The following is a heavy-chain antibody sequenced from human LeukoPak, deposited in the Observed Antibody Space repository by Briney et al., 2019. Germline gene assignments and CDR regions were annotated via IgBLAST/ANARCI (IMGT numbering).Heavy chain of an antibody. J-gene: IGHJ4*02. CDR1: GFTFSSYG. D-gene: IGHD2-15*01. V-gene: IGHV3-48*04. Sequence: PGGSLRLSCAASGFTFSSYGMSWVRQAPGKGLEWVSAISGSGSTIYYADSVKGRFTISRDNAKNSLYLQMNSLRAEDTAVYYCARDWDDCSGGSCYNFDYWGQGTLVTVSS. CDR3: ARDWDDCSGGSCYNFDY. CDR2: ISGSGSTI.